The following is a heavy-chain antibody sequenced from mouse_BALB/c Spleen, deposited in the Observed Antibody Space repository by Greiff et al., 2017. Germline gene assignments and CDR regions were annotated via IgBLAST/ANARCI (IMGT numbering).Heavy chain of an antibody. J-gene: IGHJ4*01. D-gene: IGHD2-10*02. CDR2: ISSGGSYT. CDR3: TREARYGYAMDY. CDR1: GFTFSSYT. V-gene: IGHV5-6-4*01. Sequence: EVHLVESGGGLVKPGGSLKLSCAASGFTFSSYTMSWVRQTPEKRLEWVATISSGGSYTYYPDSVKGRFTISRDNAKNTLYLQMSSLKSEDTAMYYCTREARYGYAMDYWGQGTSVTVSS.